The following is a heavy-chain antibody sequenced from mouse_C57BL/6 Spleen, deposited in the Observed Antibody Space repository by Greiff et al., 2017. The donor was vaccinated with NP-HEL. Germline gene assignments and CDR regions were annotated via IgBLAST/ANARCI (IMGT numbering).Heavy chain of an antibody. Sequence: QVQLKQPGAELVRPGSSVKLSCKASGYTFTSYWMHWVKQRPIQGLEWIGNIDPSDSETHYNQKFKDKATLTVDKSSSTAYMQLSSLTSEDSAVYYCARSDGKSDYFDYWGQGTTLTVSS. CDR1: GYTFTSYW. CDR2: IDPSDSET. J-gene: IGHJ2*01. D-gene: IGHD2-1*01. CDR3: ARSDGKSDYFDY. V-gene: IGHV1-52*01.